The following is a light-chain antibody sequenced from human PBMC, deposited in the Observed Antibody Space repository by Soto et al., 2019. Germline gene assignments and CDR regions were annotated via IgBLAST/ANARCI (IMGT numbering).Light chain of an antibody. J-gene: IGLJ1*01. CDR2: EVS. Sequence: QSVLTQPASVSGSPGQSITISCTGTSSDVGGYNYVSWYQQHPGKAPKLIIYEVSNRPSGVSNRFSGCKSGNTASLTISGLQAEDEADYYCNSYTSKSTGVFGTGTKVTVL. CDR3: NSYTSKSTGV. CDR1: SSDVGGYNY. V-gene: IGLV2-14*01.